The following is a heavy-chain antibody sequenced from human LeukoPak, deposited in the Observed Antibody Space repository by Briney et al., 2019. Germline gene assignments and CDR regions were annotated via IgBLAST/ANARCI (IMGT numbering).Heavy chain of an antibody. J-gene: IGHJ4*02. CDR1: GYTFTGYY. CDR3: ARDSPYSEVVEPAAYSHY. V-gene: IGHV1-2*02. CDR2: INPNSGGT. Sequence: GASVKVSCKASGYTFTGYYMHWVRQAPGQGLEWMGWINPNSGGTNYAQKFQGRVTMTRDTSISTAYMELSRLRSDDTAVYYCARDSPYSEVVEPAAYSHYWGQGTLVTVSS. D-gene: IGHD2-2*01.